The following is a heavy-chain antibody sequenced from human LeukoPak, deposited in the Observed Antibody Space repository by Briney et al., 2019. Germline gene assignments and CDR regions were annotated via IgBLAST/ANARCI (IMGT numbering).Heavy chain of an antibody. J-gene: IGHJ3*01. CDR3: AKVVLLLTASDAFDF. D-gene: IGHD2-21*02. V-gene: IGHV3-23*01. Sequence: PGGSLRLSCAASGFTFSSNAMSWVRQAPGKGLEWVSTIRGNYGSTYYGDCVKGRFTISRDNFKNTVFLRMNSLSTADTAVYYCAKVVLLLTASDAFDFWGQGTKVTVSS. CDR1: GFTFSSNA. CDR2: IRGNYGST.